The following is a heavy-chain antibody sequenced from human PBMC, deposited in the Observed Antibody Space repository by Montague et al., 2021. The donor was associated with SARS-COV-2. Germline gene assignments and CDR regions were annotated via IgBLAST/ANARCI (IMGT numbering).Heavy chain of an antibody. D-gene: IGHD3-22*01. V-gene: IGHV4-39*02. CDR3: ARLNRYFDSSGSPSAFDF. Sequence: SETLSLTCTVSGGSISNNIDYWAWIRQPPGKGLEWIGSIYYTGNTYYNPSLKSQVTISVVTSKNHLTLKLSSVTAAETAVYYCARLNRYFDSSGSPSAFDFWGQGTKVTVSS. J-gene: IGHJ3*01. CDR2: IYYTGNT. CDR1: GGSISNNIDY.